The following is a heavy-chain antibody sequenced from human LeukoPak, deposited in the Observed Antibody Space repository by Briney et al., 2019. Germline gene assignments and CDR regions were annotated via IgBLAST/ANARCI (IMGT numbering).Heavy chain of an antibody. CDR1: GGSISSGSYY. D-gene: IGHD3-22*01. J-gene: IGHJ4*02. CDR3: ARVRDSSGYSFDY. Sequence: SETLSLTCTVSGGSISSGSYYWSWIRQPAGKGLEWIGRIYTSGSTNYNPSLKSRVTISVDTSKNQFSLKLSSVTAADTAVYYCARVRDSSGYSFDYWGQGTLVTVSS. CDR2: IYTSGST. V-gene: IGHV4-61*02.